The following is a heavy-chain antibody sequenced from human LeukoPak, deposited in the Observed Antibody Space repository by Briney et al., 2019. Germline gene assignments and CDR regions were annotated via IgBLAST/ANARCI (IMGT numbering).Heavy chain of an antibody. CDR1: GFTFSSYS. J-gene: IGHJ3*02. D-gene: IGHD3-10*01. CDR2: ISSSSSYI. CDR3: ASIYGSGSYYPFDI. Sequence: GGSLRLSCAASGFTFSSYSMNWVRQAPGKGLEWVSSISSSSSYIYYADSVKGRFTISRDNAKNSLYLQMNSLRAEDTAVYYCASIYGSGSYYPFDIWGQGTMVTVSS. V-gene: IGHV3-21*01.